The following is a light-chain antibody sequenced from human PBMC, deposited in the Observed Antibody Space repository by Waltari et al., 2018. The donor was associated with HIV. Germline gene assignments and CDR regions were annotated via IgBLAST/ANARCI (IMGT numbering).Light chain of an antibody. Sequence: QSVLTQPPSVSAAPRQKVTISCSGSSSTLGTNFVSWYQQLPATAPKLLIYDTNKRPSGIPDRFSASKSGTSATLAITGLQTGDEAVYYCGTWDNNLSAFWVFGGGTKVTVL. CDR1: SSTLGTNF. J-gene: IGLJ3*02. CDR3: GTWDNNLSAFWV. V-gene: IGLV1-51*01. CDR2: DTN.